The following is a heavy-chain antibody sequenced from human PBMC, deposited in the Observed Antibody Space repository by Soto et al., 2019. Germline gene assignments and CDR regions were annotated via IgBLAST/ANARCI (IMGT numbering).Heavy chain of an antibody. CDR2: IWYDGSNK. J-gene: IGHJ6*03. D-gene: IGHD3-9*01. V-gene: IGHV3-33*01. CDR1: GFTFSSYG. Sequence: GGSLRLSCAASGFTFSSYGMHWVRQAPGKGLEWVAVIWYDGSNKYYADSVRGRFTISRDNSKNTLYLQMNSLRAEDTAVYYCARWGPYDILTGYYYYYYMDVWGKGTTVTVSS. CDR3: ARWGPYDILTGYYYYYYMDV.